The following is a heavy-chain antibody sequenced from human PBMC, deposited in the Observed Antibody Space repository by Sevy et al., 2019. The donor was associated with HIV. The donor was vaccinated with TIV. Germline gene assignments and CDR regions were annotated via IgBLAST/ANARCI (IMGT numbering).Heavy chain of an antibody. Sequence: ASVKVSCKVSGYTLSKISINWVRQGPGKGLEWMEEFAPQHGEIIYAQRFQGRVTMTDDTSTDTAYMELSSLTSDDTAVYYCAAVPLRYFSRPSSYQGDWFDPWGQGTLVTVSS. D-gene: IGHD2-15*01. CDR2: FAPQHGEI. J-gene: IGHJ5*02. V-gene: IGHV1-24*01. CDR1: GYTLSKIS. CDR3: AAVPLRYFSRPSSYQGDWFDP.